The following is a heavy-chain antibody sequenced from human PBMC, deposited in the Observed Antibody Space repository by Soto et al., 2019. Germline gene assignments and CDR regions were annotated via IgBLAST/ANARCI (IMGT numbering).Heavy chain of an antibody. CDR2: INQSGST. V-gene: IGHV4-34*01. Sequence: QVQLQQWGAGLLKPSETLSLTCAVYGGSFSGYYWSWIRQPPGKGLEWIGEINQSGSTNYNPSLKSRVTISVDTSKNQFSLKLSSVTAADTAVYYCASRSTVTDLYNWFDPWGQGTLVTVSS. D-gene: IGHD4-17*01. CDR3: ASRSTVTDLYNWFDP. J-gene: IGHJ5*02. CDR1: GGSFSGYY.